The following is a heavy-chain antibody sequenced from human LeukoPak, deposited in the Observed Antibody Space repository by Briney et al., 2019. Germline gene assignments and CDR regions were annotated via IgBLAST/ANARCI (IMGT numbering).Heavy chain of an antibody. D-gene: IGHD3-9*01. CDR1: GGSISSGSYY. CDR3: ARDDILTGFDY. V-gene: IGHV4-61*02. J-gene: IGHJ4*02. Sequence: SETLSLTCTVSGGSISSGSYYWSWIRQPAGKGLEWIGRIYTSGSTNYNPSLKSRVTISIDTSKNQFSLKLSSVTAADTAVYYCARDDILTGFDYWGQGTLVTVSS. CDR2: IYTSGST.